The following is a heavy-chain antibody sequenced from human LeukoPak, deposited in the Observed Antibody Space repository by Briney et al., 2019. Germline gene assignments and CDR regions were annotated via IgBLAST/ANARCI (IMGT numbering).Heavy chain of an antibody. CDR2: ISGGNT. V-gene: IGHV3-23*01. J-gene: IGHJ6*02. D-gene: IGHD1-26*01. Sequence: GGSLRLSCATSGFTFSNFAMNWVRQAPGRGLEWVSAISGGNTYYADSVKGRFTISRDNSKNMLYLQMNSLRAEDTAVYYCAKDKGWGYSTYDFYGMDVWGQGTTVTVSS. CDR3: AKDKGWGYSTYDFYGMDV. CDR1: GFTFSNFA.